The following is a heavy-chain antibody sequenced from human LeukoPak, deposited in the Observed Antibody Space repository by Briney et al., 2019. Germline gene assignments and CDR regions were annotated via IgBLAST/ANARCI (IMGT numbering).Heavy chain of an antibody. CDR3: ARDAYDSSGLLRFLWFDP. V-gene: IGHV4-4*07. D-gene: IGHD3-22*01. CDR1: GGSISSYY. J-gene: IGHJ5*02. CDR2: IYTSGST. Sequence: SETLSLTCTVSGGSISSYYWSWIRQPAGKGLEWIGRIYTSGSTNYNPSLKSRVTMSVDTSKNQFSLKLSSVTAADTAVCYCARDAYDSSGLLRFLWFDPWGQGTLATVSS.